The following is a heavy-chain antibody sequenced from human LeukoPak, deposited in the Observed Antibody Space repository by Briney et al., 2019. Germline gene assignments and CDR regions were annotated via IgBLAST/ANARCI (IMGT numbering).Heavy chain of an antibody. CDR1: GGSFSGYY. J-gene: IGHJ5*01. V-gene: IGHV4-34*01. D-gene: IGHD3-9*01. CDR3: ARAPSRYDVLTGYYGGWFDS. CDR2: INHSGSS. Sequence: SETLSLTCAVYGGSFSGYYWSWIRQPPGKGLEWVGEINHSGSSNYNPSLKSRVTISVDTSKNQFSLKLSSVTAADMAVYYCARAPSRYDVLTGYYGGWFDSWGQGTLVTVSS.